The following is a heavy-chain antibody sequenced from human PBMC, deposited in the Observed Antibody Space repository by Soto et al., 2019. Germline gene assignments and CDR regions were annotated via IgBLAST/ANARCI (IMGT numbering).Heavy chain of an antibody. J-gene: IGHJ4*02. CDR2: ITWGGRST. D-gene: IGHD3-10*01. CDR3: ARSVVRGVISPVDY. Sequence: EVQLVESGGVVVQPGQSLRLSCAASGFTFDDYSFHWVRQAPGKGLEWVSLITWGGRSTYYADSVKGRFTISRDNNKYSLYLQMNSLTIEDTALYYCARSVVRGVISPVDYWGQGTLVTVSS. CDR1: GFTFDDYS. V-gene: IGHV3-43*01.